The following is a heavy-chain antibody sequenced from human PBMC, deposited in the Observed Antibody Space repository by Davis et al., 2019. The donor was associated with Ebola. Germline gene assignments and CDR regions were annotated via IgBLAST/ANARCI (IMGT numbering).Heavy chain of an antibody. V-gene: IGHV3-7*01. CDR3: ARDAEGGPEGIAAYFDY. D-gene: IGHD6-13*01. CDR2: IKQDGSEK. J-gene: IGHJ4*02. CDR1: GFTFSSYW. Sequence: GESLKIPCAASGFTFSSYWMSWVRQAPGKGLEWVANIKQDGSEKYYADSVKGRFTISRDNSKNTLYLQMNSLRAEDTAVYYCARDAEGGPEGIAAYFDYWGQGTLVTASS.